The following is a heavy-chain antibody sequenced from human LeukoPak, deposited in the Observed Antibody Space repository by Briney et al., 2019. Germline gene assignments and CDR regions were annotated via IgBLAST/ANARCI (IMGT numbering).Heavy chain of an antibody. CDR2: INPNSGGT. CDR3: ARGGVRIAVAGTHDY. J-gene: IGHJ4*02. V-gene: IGHV1-2*02. D-gene: IGHD6-19*01. Sequence: ASVEVSCKASGYTFTGYYMHWVRQAPGQGLEWMGWINPNSGGTNYAQKFQGRVTMTRDTSISTAYMELSRLRSDDTAVYYCARGGVRIAVAGTHDYWGQGTLVTVSS. CDR1: GYTFTGYY.